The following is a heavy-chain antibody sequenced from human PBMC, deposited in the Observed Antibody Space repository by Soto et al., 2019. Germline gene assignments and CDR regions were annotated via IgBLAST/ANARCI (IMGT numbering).Heavy chain of an antibody. V-gene: IGHV4-59*01. CDR3: ARQLFGSWYYFDY. CDR1: GDSISNYY. Sequence: PSETLSLTCAVSGDSISNYYCIWIRQPPEKGLEWIGYIYSSGTTNYNPSLKSRVTISVDTSKNQFSLNLSSVTAADTAVYYCARQLFGSWYYFDYWGQGTLVTVSS. D-gene: IGHD3-3*01. J-gene: IGHJ4*02. CDR2: IYSSGTT.